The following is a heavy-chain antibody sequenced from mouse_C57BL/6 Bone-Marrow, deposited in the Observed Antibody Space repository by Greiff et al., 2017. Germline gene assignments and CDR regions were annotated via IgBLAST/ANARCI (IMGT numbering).Heavy chain of an antibody. J-gene: IGHJ3*01. D-gene: IGHD2-1*01. V-gene: IGHV5-17*01. CDR1: GFTFSDYG. CDR2: ISSGSSTI. CDR3: ARATRPY. Sequence: DVKLVESGGGLVKPGGSLKLSCAASGFTFSDYGMHWVRQSPEKGLEWVAYISSGSSTIYYADTVKGRFTISRDNAKNTLFLQMTSLRSEDTAMYYCARATRPYWGQGTLVTVSA.